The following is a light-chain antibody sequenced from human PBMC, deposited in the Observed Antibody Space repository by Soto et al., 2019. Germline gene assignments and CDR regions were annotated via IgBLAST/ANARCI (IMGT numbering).Light chain of an antibody. Sequence: QSVLTQPPSVSGAPGQRVTISCTGSSSNIGAGYDVHWYQQLPGTAPKLLIYGNSNRPSGVPDRFSGSKSGTSASLAITGLQAEDEADYYCQSYDSNLSGSCVFGTGTKLTVL. CDR1: SSNIGAGYD. V-gene: IGLV1-40*01. CDR3: QSYDSNLSGSCV. J-gene: IGLJ1*01. CDR2: GNS.